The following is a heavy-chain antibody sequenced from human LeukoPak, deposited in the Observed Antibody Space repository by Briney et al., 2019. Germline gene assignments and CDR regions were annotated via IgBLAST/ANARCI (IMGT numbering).Heavy chain of an antibody. CDR3: ATVNVVVPAATFDY. CDR2: FDTEDGET. V-gene: IGHV1-24*01. Sequence: ASVKASCKVSGYTLTELSMHWVRQAPGKGLEWMGGFDTEDGETIYAQKFQGRVTMTEDTSTDTAYMELSSLRSEDTAVYYCATVNVVVPAATFDYWGQGTLVTVSS. J-gene: IGHJ4*02. CDR1: GYTLTELS. D-gene: IGHD2-2*01.